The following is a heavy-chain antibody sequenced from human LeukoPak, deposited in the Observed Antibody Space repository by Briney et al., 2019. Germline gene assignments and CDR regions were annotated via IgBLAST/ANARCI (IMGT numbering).Heavy chain of an antibody. V-gene: IGHV1-2*02. CDR3: ARLDIVVVPAAMGGYYYGMDV. D-gene: IGHD2-2*03. CDR2: INPNSGGT. Sequence: ASVKVSCKASGYTFTGYYMHWVRQAPGQGLEWMGWINPNSGGTNYAQKFQGRVTMTRDTSISTAYMELSRLRSDDTAVYYCARLDIVVVPAAMGGYYYGMDVWGQGTTVTVSS. CDR1: GYTFTGYY. J-gene: IGHJ6*02.